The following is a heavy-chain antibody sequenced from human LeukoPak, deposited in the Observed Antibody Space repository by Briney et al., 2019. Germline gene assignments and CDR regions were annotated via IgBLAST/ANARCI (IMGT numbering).Heavy chain of an antibody. CDR2: IYYSGTT. CDR3: ARKRYDDPYFFDY. J-gene: IGHJ4*02. Sequence: SETLSLTCTVSGDSISSGDYYWSWIRQPPGKGLEWIGYIYYSGTTYYNPSLKSRVTISVDTSKNQFSLKLNSVTAADTAVYYCARKRYDDPYFFDYWGQGTLVTVSS. V-gene: IGHV4-30-4*01. CDR1: GDSISSGDYY. D-gene: IGHD3-16*01.